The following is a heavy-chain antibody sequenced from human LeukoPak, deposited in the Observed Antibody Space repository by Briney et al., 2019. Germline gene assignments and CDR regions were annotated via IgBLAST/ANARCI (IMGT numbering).Heavy chain of an antibody. J-gene: IGHJ4*02. Sequence: GASVKVSCKAAGYTFSTYDISWVRQATGQGLEWMGIINPSGGSTSYAQKFQGRVTMTRDMSTSTVYMGLSSLRSEDTAVYYCARRRYYFDYWGQGTLVTVSS. CDR2: INPSGGST. CDR1: GYTFSTYD. V-gene: IGHV1-46*01. CDR3: ARRRYYFDY.